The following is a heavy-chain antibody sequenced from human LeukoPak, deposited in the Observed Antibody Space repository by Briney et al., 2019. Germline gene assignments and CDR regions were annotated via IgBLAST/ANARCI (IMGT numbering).Heavy chain of an antibody. V-gene: IGHV1-69*04. CDR3: ARGNTMVRGVIEDY. CDR2: IIPILGIA. CDR1: GGTFSSYA. Sequence: ASVKVSCKASGGTFSSYAISWVRQAPGQGLEWMGRIIPILGIANYAQKFQGRVTITADKSTSTAYMELSSLRSEDTAVYYCARGNTMVRGVIEDYWGQGTQVTVSS. D-gene: IGHD3-10*01. J-gene: IGHJ4*02.